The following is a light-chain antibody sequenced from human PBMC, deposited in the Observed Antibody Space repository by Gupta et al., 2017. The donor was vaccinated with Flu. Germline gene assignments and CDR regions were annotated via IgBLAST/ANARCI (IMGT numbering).Light chain of an antibody. CDR2: RNI. Sequence: QSVLTQPPSASGTPGQRVTISCSGSSSNIGSNYVYWYQQLPGTAPKLLIYRNIQRPSGVPDRFSGSKSGTSASLAISGLRAEDEADYYCAAWDDSRSGGVFGGGTKLTVL. CDR1: SSNIGSNY. CDR3: AAWDDSRSGGV. J-gene: IGLJ3*02. V-gene: IGLV1-47*01.